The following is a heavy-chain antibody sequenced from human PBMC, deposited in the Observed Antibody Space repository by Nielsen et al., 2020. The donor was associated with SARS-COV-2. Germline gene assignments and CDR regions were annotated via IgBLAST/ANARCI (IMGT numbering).Heavy chain of an antibody. CDR3: TRVQYCSSSSCYGGFDY. D-gene: IGHD2-2*01. CDR1: GFTLSKYN. J-gene: IGHJ4*02. V-gene: IGHV3-21*01. CDR2: ISSSSSYI. Sequence: GGSLRLSCAASGFTLSKYNMNWVRQAPGKGLEWVSSISSSSSYIYYADSVKGRFTISRDNAKNSLYLQMNSLRAEDTAVYYCTRVQYCSSSSCYGGFDYWGQGTLVTVSS.